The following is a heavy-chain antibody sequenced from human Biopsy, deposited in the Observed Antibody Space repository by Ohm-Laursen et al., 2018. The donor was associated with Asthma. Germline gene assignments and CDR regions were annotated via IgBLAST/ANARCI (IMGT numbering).Heavy chain of an antibody. CDR1: GFVFRSHA. CDR3: ARKIAARGGMGV. Sequence: SLRLSCAASGFVFRSHAMHWVRQAPGKGLEWVSFIWYDGRKKTYADSVKGRFTISRDNSKNTLYLQMNSLRAEDTAVYYCARKIAARGGMGVWGQGTTVTVSS. CDR2: IWYDGRKK. D-gene: IGHD6-6*01. J-gene: IGHJ6*02. V-gene: IGHV3-33*08.